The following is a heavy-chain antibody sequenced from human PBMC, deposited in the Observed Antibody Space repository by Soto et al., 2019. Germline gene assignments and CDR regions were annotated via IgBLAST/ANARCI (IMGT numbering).Heavy chain of an antibody. Sequence: QVRLVESGGDVVQPGWSLRLSCEVSGLDFSTFGMRWVRQAPGKGLEWVAVIWADGSQRYYVDSVKGRFTVSRDNPKSTLYLQMTTLRVEDTAKYFCVSSHDMPIWGQGTLVTVSS. J-gene: IGHJ1*01. D-gene: IGHD1-1*01. CDR3: VSSHDMPI. V-gene: IGHV3-33*03. CDR1: GLDFSTFG. CDR2: IWADGSQR.